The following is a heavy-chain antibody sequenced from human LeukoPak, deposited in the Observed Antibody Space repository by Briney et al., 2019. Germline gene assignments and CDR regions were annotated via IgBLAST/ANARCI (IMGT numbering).Heavy chain of an antibody. CDR3: ARAPNYYYGMDV. V-gene: IGHV4-61*08. CDR1: GGSISSGDYY. J-gene: IGHJ6*02. Sequence: PSETLSLTCTVSGGSISSGDYYWSWIRQPPGKGLEWIGYIYYSVNTNYNPSLKSRVTISVDTSKNQFSLKLSSVTAADTAVYYCARAPNYYYGMDVWGQGTTVTVSS. CDR2: IYYSVNT.